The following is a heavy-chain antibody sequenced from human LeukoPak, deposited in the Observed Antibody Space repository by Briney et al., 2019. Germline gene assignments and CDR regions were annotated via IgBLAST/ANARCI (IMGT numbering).Heavy chain of an antibody. CDR1: GFTFSDHY. D-gene: IGHD6-13*01. J-gene: IGHJ4*02. Sequence: GGSLRLSCAASGFTFSDHYMSWVRQAPGKGMEGLSYISRSGDNTYYADSVKARFTVSRDNPKNSLYLQINSLTVDDTAVYHCARDAGSSWYFFDYWGQGSLLTVSS. CDR3: ARDAGSSWYFFDY. V-gene: IGHV3-11*01. CDR2: ISRSGDNT.